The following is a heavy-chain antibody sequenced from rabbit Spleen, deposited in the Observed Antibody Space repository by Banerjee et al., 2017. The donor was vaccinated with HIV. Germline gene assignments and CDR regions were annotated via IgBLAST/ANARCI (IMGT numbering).Heavy chain of an antibody. Sequence: QLKESGGGLVQPGGSLKLSCKASGFDFSTYYMSWVRQAPGKGLEWIGYIDPIFGSTYYASWVNGRFTISSHNAQNTLYLQLNSLTAADTATYFCARDPAYASGGGASIPYLWGPGTLVTVS. V-gene: IGHV1S7*01. CDR1: GFDFSTYY. J-gene: IGHJ6*01. CDR3: ARDPAYASGGGASIPYL. D-gene: IGHD1-1*01. CDR2: IDPIFGST.